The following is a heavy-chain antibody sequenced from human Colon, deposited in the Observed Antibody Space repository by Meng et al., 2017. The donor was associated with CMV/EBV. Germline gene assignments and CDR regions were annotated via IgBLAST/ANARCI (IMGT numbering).Heavy chain of an antibody. Sequence: SVKVSCKASGGTFSSYAISWVRQAPGQGLEWMGGIIPIFGTANYAQKFQGRVTITTDESTSTAYMELSSLRSEDTAVYYCARDHYDFWSGYSRGGMDVWGQGTTVTVSS. CDR2: IIPIFGTA. CDR3: ARDHYDFWSGYSRGGMDV. J-gene: IGHJ6*02. CDR1: GGTFSSYA. D-gene: IGHD3-3*01. V-gene: IGHV1-69*05.